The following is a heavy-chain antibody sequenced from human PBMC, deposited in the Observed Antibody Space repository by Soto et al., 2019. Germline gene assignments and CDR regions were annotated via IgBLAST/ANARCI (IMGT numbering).Heavy chain of an antibody. Sequence: GGSLRLSCAASGFNITNNYMSWVRQAPGKGLEWVSFIYSGGSIYYEDSVKGRFSISRDISKNTLFLQMNSLRAEDTAVYYCARSYDSSGYYPASFDYWGQGTLVTVSS. V-gene: IGHV3-53*01. CDR2: IYSGGSI. J-gene: IGHJ4*02. CDR3: ARSYDSSGYYPASFDY. D-gene: IGHD3-22*01. CDR1: GFNITNNY.